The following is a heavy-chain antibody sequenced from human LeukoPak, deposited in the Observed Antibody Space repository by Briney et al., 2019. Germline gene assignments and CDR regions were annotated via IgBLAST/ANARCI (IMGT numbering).Heavy chain of an antibody. Sequence: GGSLRLSCAASRFTFSNHAMSWVRQAPGKGLEWVSTINISGGSTFYADSVKGRFTISRDNSKNTLYLQMNSLRAEDTAVYYCAKGESKDYLNYFDYLNYFDHWGQGALVTVSS. CDR1: RFTFSNHA. CDR2: INISGGST. CDR3: AKGESKDYLNYFDYLNYFDH. D-gene: IGHD2/OR15-2a*01. J-gene: IGHJ4*02. V-gene: IGHV3-23*01.